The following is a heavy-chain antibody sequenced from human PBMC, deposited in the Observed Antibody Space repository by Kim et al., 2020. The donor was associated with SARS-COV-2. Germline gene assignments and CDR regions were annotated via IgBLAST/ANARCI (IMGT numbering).Heavy chain of an antibody. Sequence: PSLKSRVTISVDRSKNQFSLKLSSVTAADTTVYYCARVDVGSGSYYKHDYWGQGTLVTVSS. V-gene: IGHV4-30-2*01. CDR3: ARVDVGSGSYYKHDY. D-gene: IGHD3-10*01. J-gene: IGHJ4*02.